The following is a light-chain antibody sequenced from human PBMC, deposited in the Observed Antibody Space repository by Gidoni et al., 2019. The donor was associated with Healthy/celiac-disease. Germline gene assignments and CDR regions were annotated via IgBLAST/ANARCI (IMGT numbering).Light chain of an antibody. CDR2: LGS. J-gene: IGKJ4*01. CDR3: MQALQTPPT. CDR1: QSLLHSNVSNY. Sequence: DIVMTQSPLSLPVTPGEPDSISCRSSQSLLHSNVSNYLDWYLQKPGQSPQLLIYLGSNRDYGGPDRFSGSGSGTDFTLKISRVEAEDVGVYYCMQALQTPPTFXGXTKVEIK. V-gene: IGKV2-28*01.